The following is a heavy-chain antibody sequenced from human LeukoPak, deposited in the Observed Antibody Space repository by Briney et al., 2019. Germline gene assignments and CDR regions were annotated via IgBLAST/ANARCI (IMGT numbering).Heavy chain of an antibody. CDR1: GFTVSSNY. CDR2: ISYDGSNK. CDR3: ARALWGTVTTVDY. D-gene: IGHD4-17*01. J-gene: IGHJ4*02. Sequence: PGGSLRLSCAASGFTVSSNYMSWVRQAPGKGLEWVAVISYDGSNKYYADSVKGRFTISRDNSKNTLYLQMNSLRAEDTAVYYCARALWGTVTTVDYWGQGTLVTVSS. V-gene: IGHV3-30-3*01.